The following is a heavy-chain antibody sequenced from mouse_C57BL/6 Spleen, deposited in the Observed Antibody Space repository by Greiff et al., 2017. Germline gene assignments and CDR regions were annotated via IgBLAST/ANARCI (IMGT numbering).Heavy chain of an antibody. Sequence: QVQLKESGPELVKPGASVKISCKASGYAFSSSWMNWVKQRPGKGLEWIGRIYPGDGDTNYNGKFKGKATLTADKSSSTAYMQLSSLTSEDSAVYFCARTEFITTVPGFAYWGQGTLVTVSA. CDR1: GYAFSSSW. V-gene: IGHV1-82*01. CDR3: ARTEFITTVPGFAY. CDR2: IYPGDGDT. D-gene: IGHD1-1*01. J-gene: IGHJ3*01.